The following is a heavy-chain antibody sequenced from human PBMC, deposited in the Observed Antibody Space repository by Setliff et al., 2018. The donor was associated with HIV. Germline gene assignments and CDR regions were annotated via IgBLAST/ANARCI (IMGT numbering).Heavy chain of an antibody. Sequence: SVKVSCKASGYTFTTYPMHWVRQAPGQGLEWMGVINTSGGSAGYAQKFQGRVTMTRDTSTSTVYMELSSLRSEDTAVYYCARDLSVEGSGSYFDYWGQGTLVTVSS. CDR3: ARDLSVEGSGSYFDY. D-gene: IGHD3-10*01. CDR1: GYTFTTYP. CDR2: INTSGGSA. J-gene: IGHJ4*02. V-gene: IGHV1-46*01.